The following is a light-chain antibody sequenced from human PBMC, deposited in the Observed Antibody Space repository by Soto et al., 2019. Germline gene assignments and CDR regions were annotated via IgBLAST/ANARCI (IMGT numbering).Light chain of an antibody. CDR3: HQYDSSPWT. J-gene: IGKJ1*01. V-gene: IGKV3-20*01. CDR1: QSVSSSF. CDR2: GAS. Sequence: EIVLTQSPGTLSLSPGERATLSCRASQSVSSSFLAWYQQKPGQAPKVLIYGASSRATGLPDRFSGSGSGKDFTLTISRLEPEDVGVYCCHQYDSSPWTVGQGTRVEIK.